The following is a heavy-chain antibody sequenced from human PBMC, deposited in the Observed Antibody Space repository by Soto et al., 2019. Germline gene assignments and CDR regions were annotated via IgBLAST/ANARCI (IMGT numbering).Heavy chain of an antibody. Sequence: GASVKVSCKASGYIFTSYYIHWVRQAPGQGLEWMGWINPFDGSRMFAQSFQGRVTMTRDTSTSTVYMEVSSLRSEDTAVYYCSRVDPGEPSPIDLRGQGTLVTLSS. CDR3: SRVDPGEPSPIDL. D-gene: IGHD3-10*01. V-gene: IGHV1-46*03. J-gene: IGHJ5*02. CDR1: GYIFTSYY. CDR2: INPFDGSR.